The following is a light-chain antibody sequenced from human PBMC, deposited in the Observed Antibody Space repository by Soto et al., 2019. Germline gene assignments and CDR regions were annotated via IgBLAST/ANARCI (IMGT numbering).Light chain of an antibody. V-gene: IGKV3-15*01. CDR2: FAS. J-gene: IGKJ4*01. CDR1: QSVSTN. CDR3: QQYYSTPLT. Sequence: VVTQSPATLSVSPGERAALSCRASQSVSTNLAWYQQKPGQPPRLLIYFASTRATAVPARFTAGGSGTEFTLTISSLQSDDLAVYYCQQYYSTPLTFGGGNTGDIK.